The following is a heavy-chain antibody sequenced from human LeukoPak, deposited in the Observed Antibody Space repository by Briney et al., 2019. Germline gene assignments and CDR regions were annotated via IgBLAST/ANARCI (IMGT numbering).Heavy chain of an antibody. CDR2: ISDSGGRT. CDR3: AKRGVVIRVILVGFHKEAYYFDS. CDR1: GFTFSSYG. Sequence: GGSLRLSCAASGFTFSSYGMSWVRQAPGKGLEWVAGISDSGGRTNYADSVKGRLTISRDNPKNTLNLQMNSLRAEDTAVYFCAKRGVVIRVILVGFHKEAYYFDSWGQGALVTVSS. V-gene: IGHV3-23*01. J-gene: IGHJ4*02. D-gene: IGHD3-22*01.